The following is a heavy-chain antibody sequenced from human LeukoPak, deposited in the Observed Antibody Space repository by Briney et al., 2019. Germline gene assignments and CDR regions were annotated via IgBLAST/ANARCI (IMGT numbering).Heavy chain of an antibody. CDR2: MNHSGST. V-gene: IGHV4-34*01. D-gene: IGHD2-15*01. Sequence: SETLSLTCAVYGGSFSGYYWSWIRQPPGKGLEWIGEMNHSGSTNYNPSLKSRVTISVDTSKNQFSLKLSSVTAADTAVYYCAVGYCSGGSCPQHFDYWGQGTLVTVS. J-gene: IGHJ4*02. CDR1: GGSFSGYY. CDR3: AVGYCSGGSCPQHFDY.